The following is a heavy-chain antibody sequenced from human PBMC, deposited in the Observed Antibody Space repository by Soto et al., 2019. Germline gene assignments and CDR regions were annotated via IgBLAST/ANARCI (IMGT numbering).Heavy chain of an antibody. D-gene: IGHD3-3*01. V-gene: IGHV3-33*01. Sequence: GGSLRLSCAASGFTFSSYGMHWVRQAPGKGLEWVAVIWYDGSNKYYADSVKGRFTISRDNSKNTLYLQMNSLRAEDTAVYYCARDSRYYDFWSGYYDNWFDPWGQGTLVTVSS. CDR1: GFTFSSYG. J-gene: IGHJ5*02. CDR2: IWYDGSNK. CDR3: ARDSRYYDFWSGYYDNWFDP.